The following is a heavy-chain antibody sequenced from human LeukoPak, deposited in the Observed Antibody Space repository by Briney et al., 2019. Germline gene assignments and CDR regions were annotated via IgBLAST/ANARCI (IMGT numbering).Heavy chain of an antibody. V-gene: IGHV4-59*01. Sequence: SETMSLTCTVSGGSIRGYFWTWIRQPPGKGLEWLGYIYYSGSTNYNPSLKSRVTIAVDTSKNKFSLRLSSVTAADTAVYYCAMVYSSSWYYFDYWGQGTLVTVSS. D-gene: IGHD6-13*01. CDR3: AMVYSSSWYYFDY. CDR1: GGSIRGYF. CDR2: IYYSGST. J-gene: IGHJ4*02.